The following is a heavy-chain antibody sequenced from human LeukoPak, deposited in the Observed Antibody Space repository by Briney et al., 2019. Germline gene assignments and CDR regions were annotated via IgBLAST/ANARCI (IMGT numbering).Heavy chain of an antibody. CDR1: GFTFSSYA. Sequence: GGSLRLSCAASGFTFSSYAMHWVRQAPGKGLEYVSAISSNGGSTYYADSVKGRFTISRDNSKNTLYLQMSSLRAEDTAVYYCVKGSGNYHLYAMDVWGKGTTVTVSS. D-gene: IGHD3-10*01. V-gene: IGHV3-64D*06. J-gene: IGHJ6*04. CDR2: ISSNGGST. CDR3: VKGSGNYHLYAMDV.